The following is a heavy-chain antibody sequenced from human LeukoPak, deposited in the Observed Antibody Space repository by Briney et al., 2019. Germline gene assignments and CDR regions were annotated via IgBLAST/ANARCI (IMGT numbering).Heavy chain of an antibody. V-gene: IGHV4-4*07. CDR1: GGSISSYY. CDR2: IYTSGST. CDR3: ARASPGEIMDSGSYYYYYGMDV. D-gene: IGHD1-26*01. Sequence: SETLSLTCTVSGGSISSYYWSWIRQPAGKGLERIGRIYTSGSTNYNPSLKSRVTMSVDTSKNQFSLKLSSVTAAATAVYYCARASPGEIMDSGSYYYYYGMDVWGQGTTVTVSS. J-gene: IGHJ6*02.